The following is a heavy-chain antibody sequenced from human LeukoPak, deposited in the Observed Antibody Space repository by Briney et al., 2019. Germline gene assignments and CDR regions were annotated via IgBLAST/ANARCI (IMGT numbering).Heavy chain of an antibody. V-gene: IGHV3-23*01. CDR1: GFTFSSYA. CDR3: AKANQYQLLLFDY. Sequence: GGSLRLSCAASGFTFSSYAMSWVRQAPGKGLEWVSAISGSGGSTYYAGSVKGRFTISRDNSKNTLYLQMNSLRAEDTAVYYCAKANQYQLLLFDYWGQGTLVTVSS. CDR2: ISGSGGST. D-gene: IGHD2-2*01. J-gene: IGHJ4*02.